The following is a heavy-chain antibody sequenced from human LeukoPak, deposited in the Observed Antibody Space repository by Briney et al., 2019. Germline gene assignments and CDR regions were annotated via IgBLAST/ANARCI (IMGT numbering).Heavy chain of an antibody. V-gene: IGHV5-51*01. CDR2: IYPGDFDT. Sequence: GESLKISCKGSGYSFTSYWIGWVRQMPGKGLEWMGIIYPGDFDTRYSPSFQGQVTISADKSISTAYLQWSSLKASDTAMYYCARHRQLIRGANYYYYGMDVWGQGTTVTVSS. CDR1: GYSFTSYW. CDR3: ARHRQLIRGANYYYYGMDV. J-gene: IGHJ6*02. D-gene: IGHD3-10*01.